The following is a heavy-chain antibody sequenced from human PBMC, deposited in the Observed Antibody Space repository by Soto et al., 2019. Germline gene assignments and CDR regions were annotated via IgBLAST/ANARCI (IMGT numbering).Heavy chain of an antibody. Sequence: QITLKESGPTLVKPTQTLTLTCTFSGFSLSTRGVGVGWIRQHPGKALEWLALIYWDDDKRYSPSLKSRLTITKDTSKNQVVLTMTNMDPVDTATYVCAHRQHEYSGSSFVDYWGQGTLGTVSS. CDR2: IYWDDDK. J-gene: IGHJ4*02. D-gene: IGHD6-6*01. CDR1: GFSLSTRGVG. V-gene: IGHV2-5*02. CDR3: AHRQHEYSGSSFVDY.